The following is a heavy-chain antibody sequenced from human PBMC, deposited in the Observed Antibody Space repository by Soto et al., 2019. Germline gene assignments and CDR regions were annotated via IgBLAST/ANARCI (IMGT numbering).Heavy chain of an antibody. CDR3: ARARTMSSGWLSWFDP. Sequence: QVQLQESGPGLVKPSGTLSLTCAVSGGSISSSNWWSWVRQPPGKGLEWIGEIYHSGSTNYNPSLKRRVTISVDKSKNQFSLKLSSVTAADTAVYYCARARTMSSGWLSWFDPWGQGTLVTVSS. J-gene: IGHJ5*02. CDR1: GGSISSSNW. CDR2: IYHSGST. D-gene: IGHD6-19*01. V-gene: IGHV4-4*02.